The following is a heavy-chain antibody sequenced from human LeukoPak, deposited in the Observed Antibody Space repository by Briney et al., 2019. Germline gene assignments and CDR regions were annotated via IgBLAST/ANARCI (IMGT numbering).Heavy chain of an antibody. D-gene: IGHD2-15*01. CDR1: GYTFTGYY. Sequence: ASVKVSCKTSGYTFTGYYMHWVRQAPGQGLEWMGWINPTSGSTNYARKFQGRVTMTSDTSTSTVYMELSSLRSEDTAVYYCARGFCSGGSCYSYDYWGQGTLVTVSS. CDR3: ARGFCSGGSCYSYDY. CDR2: INPTSGST. V-gene: IGHV1-2*02. J-gene: IGHJ4*02.